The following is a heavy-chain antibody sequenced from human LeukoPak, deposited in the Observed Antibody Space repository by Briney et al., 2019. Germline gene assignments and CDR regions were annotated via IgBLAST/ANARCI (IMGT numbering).Heavy chain of an antibody. J-gene: IGHJ4*02. CDR1: GFTFSDYW. CDR2: IDGRGGGT. V-gene: IGHV3-23*01. D-gene: IGHD3-9*01. CDR3: AKWGDYDILTGYYDSDY. Sequence: PGGSLRLSCAASGFTFSDYWMHWVRQAPGKGLVWVSAIDGRGGGTYYADSVKGRFTVSRDDSKNTLYLQMNSLRAEDTAVYYCAKWGDYDILTGYYDSDYWGQGTLVTVSS.